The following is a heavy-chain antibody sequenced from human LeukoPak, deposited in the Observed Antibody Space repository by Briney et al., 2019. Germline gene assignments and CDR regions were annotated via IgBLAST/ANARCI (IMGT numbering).Heavy chain of an antibody. V-gene: IGHV4-39*01. J-gene: IGHJ5*02. D-gene: IGHD3-16*02. CDR3: ASYVWGSHRYGNWFDP. CDR1: GGSISSSSYY. CDR2: IYYSGST. Sequence: PSQTLSLTCTVSGGSISSSSYYWGWIRQPPGKGLEWIGSIYYSGSTYYNPSLKSRVTISVDTSKNQFSLKLSSVTAADTAVYYCASYVWGSHRYGNWFDPWGQGTLVTVSS.